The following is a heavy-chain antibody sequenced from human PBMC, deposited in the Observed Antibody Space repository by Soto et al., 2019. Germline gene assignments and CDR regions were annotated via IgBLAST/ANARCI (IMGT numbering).Heavy chain of an antibody. D-gene: IGHD1-1*01. J-gene: IGHJ4*02. V-gene: IGHV3-23*01. CDR2: IGGSGRDP. Sequence: EVRLLESGGGLVHPGGSLRLSCAASGFIFNNYAMTWVRQAPGKGLEWITAIGGSGRDPYYADSVKGRFTISRDNSKNTLYLRMSSLSAEDTAVYYCTRDWSADYWGQGTLVTVSS. CDR3: TRDWSADY. CDR1: GFIFNNYA.